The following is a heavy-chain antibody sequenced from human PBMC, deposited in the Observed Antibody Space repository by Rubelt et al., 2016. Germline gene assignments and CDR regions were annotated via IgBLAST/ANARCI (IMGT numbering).Heavy chain of an antibody. CDR3: ARTRTLYWYFDI. CDR1: GFSLSTSGVG. Sequence: QITLKESGPTLVKPTQTLALTCTFSGFSLSTSGVGVGWIRQPPGKALEWLALIYWDDDKRYSPSLKSRLTITKDTSKNQVVLTMTNMDPVDTATYYCARTRTLYWYFDIWGRGTLVTVSS. CDR2: IYWDDDK. D-gene: IGHD2-2*01. J-gene: IGHJ2*01. V-gene: IGHV2-5*02.